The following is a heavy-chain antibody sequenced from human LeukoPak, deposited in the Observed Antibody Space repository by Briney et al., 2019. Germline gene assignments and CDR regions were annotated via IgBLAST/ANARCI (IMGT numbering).Heavy chain of an antibody. J-gene: IGHJ4*02. V-gene: IGHV3-48*03. Sequence: GRSLILPIAAAGFTFSIYAMNWVCPVPGKGKDWVSYISSSGSTIYYADSVKGRFTISRDNAKNSLYLQMNSLRAEDTAVYYCARDPSRRDGYMYYFDYWGQGTLVTVSS. CDR2: ISSSGSTI. D-gene: IGHD5-24*01. CDR3: ARDPSRRDGYMYYFDY. CDR1: GFTFSIYA.